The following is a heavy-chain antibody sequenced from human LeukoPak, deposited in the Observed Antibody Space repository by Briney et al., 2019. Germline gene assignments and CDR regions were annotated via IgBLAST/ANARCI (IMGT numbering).Heavy chain of an antibody. CDR3: AETDCTSSSCYTIDS. CDR2: ISDSGGDT. D-gene: IGHD2-2*02. CDR1: GFTFSYYA. J-gene: IGHJ4*02. Sequence: GGSLRLSCAASGFTFSYYAMSWVRQAPGRGLEWVSVISDSGGDTRYADSGKGRFTISRDNSKNTVYLQMNSLRAEDTAVYCCAETDCTSSSCYTIDSWGQGTLVTVSS. V-gene: IGHV3-23*01.